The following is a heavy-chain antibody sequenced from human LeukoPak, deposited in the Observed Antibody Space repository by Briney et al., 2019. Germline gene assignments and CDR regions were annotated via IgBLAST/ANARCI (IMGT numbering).Heavy chain of an antibody. J-gene: IGHJ5*02. CDR2: INPNSGGT. CDR3: ARDLGMQYSWFDP. Sequence: ASVKVSCKASAYTFTGYYMHWVRQAPGQGLEWMGWINPNSGGTNCAQKFQGRVTMTRDTPISTAYMELSGLRSDDTAVYYCARDLGMQYSWFDPWGQGTLVTVSS. D-gene: IGHD2-8*01. CDR1: AYTFTGYY. V-gene: IGHV1-2*02.